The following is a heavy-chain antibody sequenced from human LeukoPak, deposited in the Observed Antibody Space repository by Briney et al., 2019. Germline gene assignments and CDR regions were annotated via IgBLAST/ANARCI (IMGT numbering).Heavy chain of an antibody. CDR2: ISSSSYI. CDR3: ARDEYSSSFDP. D-gene: IGHD6-6*01. CDR1: GFTFSSYS. V-gene: IGHV3-21*01. J-gene: IGHJ5*02. Sequence: GGSLRLSCAASGFTFSSYSMNWVRQAPGKGLEWASSISSSSYIYYADSVKGRFTISRDNAKNSLYLQMNSLRAEDTAVYYCARDEYSSSFDPWGQGTLVTVSS.